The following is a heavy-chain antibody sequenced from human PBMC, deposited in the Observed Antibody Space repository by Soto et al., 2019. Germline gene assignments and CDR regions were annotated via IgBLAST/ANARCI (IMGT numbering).Heavy chain of an antibody. D-gene: IGHD6-13*01. CDR1: GDSVSSNSAA. V-gene: IGHV6-1*01. Sequence: LSLTCAISGDSVSSNSAAWNWIRQSPSRGLEWLGRTYYRSKWYNDYAVSVKSRITINPDTSKNQFSLQLNSVTPEDTAVYYCARDLGVAAAGLGYYYYYGMDVWGQGTTVTVSS. CDR3: ARDLGVAAAGLGYYYYYGMDV. J-gene: IGHJ6*02. CDR2: TYYRSKWYN.